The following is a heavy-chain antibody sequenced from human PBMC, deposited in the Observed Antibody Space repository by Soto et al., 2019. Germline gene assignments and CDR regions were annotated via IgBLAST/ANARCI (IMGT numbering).Heavy chain of an antibody. CDR3: ARGVYPFWSGHPKGLDY. D-gene: IGHD3-3*01. V-gene: IGHV3-73*01. Sequence: GGSLRLSCAASGFTFSGSTLHWVRQASGKGLEWVGRIGSKANNYAAAYAVSLKGRVTISRDDSRNTAYLQMSSLKTEDTAVYYCARGVYPFWSGHPKGLDYWGQGTVVTVSS. CDR2: IGSKANNYAA. CDR1: GFTFSGST. J-gene: IGHJ4*02.